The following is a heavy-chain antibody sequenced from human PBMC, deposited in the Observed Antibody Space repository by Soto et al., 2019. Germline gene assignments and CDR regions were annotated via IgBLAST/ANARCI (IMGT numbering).Heavy chain of an antibody. V-gene: IGHV4-59*12. CDR1: GGSITTYY. J-gene: IGHJ4*02. D-gene: IGHD5-18*01. Sequence: SETLSLTCTVSGGSITTYYWSWIRQPPGKGLEWIGYIYYSGNTNYNPSLRSRVTISVDTSKNQFSLKLSSVTAADTAVYYCARDNGYSYGYSLAHWGQGTLVTVAS. CDR3: ARDNGYSYGYSLAH. CDR2: IYYSGNT.